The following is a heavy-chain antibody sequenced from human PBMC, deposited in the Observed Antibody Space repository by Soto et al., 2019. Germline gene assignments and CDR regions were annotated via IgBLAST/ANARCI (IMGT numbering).Heavy chain of an antibody. CDR1: GFTFSSYA. CDR3: AKVTAGDFDGDYVFNLFDY. CDR2: ISGSGGST. V-gene: IGHV3-23*01. J-gene: IGHJ4*02. D-gene: IGHD4-17*01. Sequence: GGSLRLSCAASGFTFSSYAMSWVRQAPGKGLEWVSAISGSGGSTYYADSVKGRFTISRDNSKNTLYLQMNSLRAEDTAGYYCAKVTAGDFDGDYVFNLFDYWGQGTLVTVSS.